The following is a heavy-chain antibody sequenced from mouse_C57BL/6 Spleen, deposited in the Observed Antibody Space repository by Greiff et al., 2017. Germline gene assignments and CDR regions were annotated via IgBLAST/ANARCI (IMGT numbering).Heavy chain of an antibody. CDR3: ARGGYYVNWYFDV. CDR2: INPNNGGT. CDR1: GYTFTDYY. J-gene: IGHJ1*03. V-gene: IGHV1-26*01. D-gene: IGHD2-3*01. Sequence: EVQLQQSGPELVKPGASVKISCKASGYTFTDYYMNWVKQSHGKSLEWIGDINPNNGGTSYNQKFKGKATLTVDKSSSTAYMELRSLTSEDSAVYYCARGGYYVNWYFDVWAQGPRSPSPQ.